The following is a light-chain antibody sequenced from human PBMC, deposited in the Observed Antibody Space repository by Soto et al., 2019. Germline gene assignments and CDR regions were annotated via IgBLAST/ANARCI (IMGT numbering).Light chain of an antibody. J-gene: IGKJ2*01. CDR2: GAS. Sequence: EIVLTQSPGTLSLSPGERATLSCRASQSVSSIYIAWYQQNPGQAPRLLIYGASSRATGIPDRFSGGGSGTDFTLTVSRLVFVDYAVYFCQQYGRSPPFTFGQRTKVHIK. V-gene: IGKV3-20*01. CDR3: QQYGRSPPFT. CDR1: QSVSSIY.